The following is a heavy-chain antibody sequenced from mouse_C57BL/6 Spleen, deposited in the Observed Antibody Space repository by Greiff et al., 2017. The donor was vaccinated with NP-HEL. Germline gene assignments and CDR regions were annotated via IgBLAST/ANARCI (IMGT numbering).Heavy chain of an antibody. J-gene: IGHJ3*01. CDR2: IYPGDGDT. Sequence: QVQLKQSGPELVKPGASVKISCKASGYAFSSSWMNWVKQRPGKGLEWIGRIYPGDGDTNYNGKFKGKVTLTADKSSSTAYMQLSSLTSEDSAVYFCARSDYYGSSLFAYWGQVTLVTVSA. CDR3: ARSDYYGSSLFAY. D-gene: IGHD1-1*01. V-gene: IGHV1-82*01. CDR1: GYAFSSSW.